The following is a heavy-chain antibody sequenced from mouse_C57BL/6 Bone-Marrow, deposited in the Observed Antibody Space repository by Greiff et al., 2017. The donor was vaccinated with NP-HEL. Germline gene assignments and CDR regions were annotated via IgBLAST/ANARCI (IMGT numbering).Heavy chain of an antibody. CDR2: IYPGSGST. CDR1: GYTFTSYW. CDR3: ARDTAGYDEGDY. D-gene: IGHD2-2*01. J-gene: IGHJ2*01. Sequence: QVQLQQPGAELVKPGASVKMSCKASGYTFTSYWITWVKQRPGQGLEWIGDIYPGSGSTNYNEKFKSKATLPVDPSSSTAYMQLSSLTSEDSAVYYCARDTAGYDEGDYWGQGTTLTVSS. V-gene: IGHV1-55*01.